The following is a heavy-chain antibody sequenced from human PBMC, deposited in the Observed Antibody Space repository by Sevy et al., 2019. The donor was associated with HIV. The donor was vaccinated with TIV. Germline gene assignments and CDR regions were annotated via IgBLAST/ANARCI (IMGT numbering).Heavy chain of an antibody. CDR3: ARESVTGTTVIPYYYYMDV. Sequence: ASVKVSCKASGYTFTSYGISWVRQAPGQGLEWMGWISAYNGNTNYAQKLQGRVTMTTDTSTSTAYMELRSLRSDDTAVYYCARESVTGTTVIPYYYYMDVWGKGTTVTVSS. CDR2: ISAYNGNT. J-gene: IGHJ6*03. D-gene: IGHD1-7*01. CDR1: GYTFTSYG. V-gene: IGHV1-18*01.